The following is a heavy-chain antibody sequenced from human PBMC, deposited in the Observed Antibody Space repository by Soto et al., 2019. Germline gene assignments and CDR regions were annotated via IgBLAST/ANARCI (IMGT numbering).Heavy chain of an antibody. CDR3: ARDQGIAVAVFDY. CDR2: IYFSGST. J-gene: IGHJ4*02. D-gene: IGHD6-19*01. V-gene: IGHV4-61*01. Sequence: SETLSLTCTVSGGSVPSGSYYWSWIRQPPGKGLEWIGYIYFSGSTNYNPSLKSRVSISVDTSKNQTSLKLSSVTAADTAVYYCARDQGIAVAVFDYWGQGTLVTVSS. CDR1: GGSVPSGSYY.